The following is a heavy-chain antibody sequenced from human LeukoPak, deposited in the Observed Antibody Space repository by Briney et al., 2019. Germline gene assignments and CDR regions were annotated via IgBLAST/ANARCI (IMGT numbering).Heavy chain of an antibody. Sequence: PGKGLVWVSRINSDGSSTTYADSVKGRFTISRDNAKNTLYLQMNSLRAEDTAVYYCARDSIAVAGEFDYWGQGTLVTVSS. CDR2: INSDGSST. CDR3: ARDSIAVAGEFDY. V-gene: IGHV3-74*01. D-gene: IGHD6-19*01. J-gene: IGHJ4*02.